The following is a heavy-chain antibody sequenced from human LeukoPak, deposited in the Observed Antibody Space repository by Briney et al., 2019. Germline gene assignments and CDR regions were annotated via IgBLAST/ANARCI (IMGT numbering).Heavy chain of an antibody. Sequence: GGSLRLSCAASGFTVSSNYMSWVRQAPGKGLEWVSVIYSGGSTYYADSVKGRFTISRDNPKNTLYLQMNSLRAEDTAVYYCARGDSISYGMDVWGQGTTVTVSS. CDR1: GFTVSSNY. D-gene: IGHD2-21*02. V-gene: IGHV3-66*01. CDR2: IYSGGST. J-gene: IGHJ6*02. CDR3: ARGDSISYGMDV.